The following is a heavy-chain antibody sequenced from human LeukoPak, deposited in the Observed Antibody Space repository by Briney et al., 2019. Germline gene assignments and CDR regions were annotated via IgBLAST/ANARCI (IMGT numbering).Heavy chain of an antibody. D-gene: IGHD6-19*01. Sequence: GESLKISCKGSGYSFTYYWIAWVRQMPGNGLEWIGSIYPGDSTVMYGPAFQGRVSISADKSISSAYLQWRSLKSSDTAMYYCARHASVAGWEDWIDPWGQGTFVIVSS. CDR3: ARHASVAGWEDWIDP. V-gene: IGHV5-51*01. CDR2: IYPGDSTV. J-gene: IGHJ5*02. CDR1: GYSFTYYW.